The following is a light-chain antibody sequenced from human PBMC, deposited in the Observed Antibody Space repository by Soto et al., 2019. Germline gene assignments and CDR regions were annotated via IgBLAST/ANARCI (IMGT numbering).Light chain of an antibody. CDR3: SSFTTRTTLGV. V-gene: IGLV2-14*03. CDR2: DVS. CDR1: SSDIGAYNY. J-gene: IGLJ1*01. Sequence: QAVVTQPASVSGSPGQSITISCTGTSSDIGAYNYVSWYQQHPGKAPKLVIYDVSNRPSGVSNRFSGSKSGNTASLTISGLQTEDEADYYCSSFTTRTTLGVFGTGTKVTVL.